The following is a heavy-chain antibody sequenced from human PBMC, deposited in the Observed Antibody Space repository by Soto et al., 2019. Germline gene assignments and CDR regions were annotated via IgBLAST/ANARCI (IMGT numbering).Heavy chain of an antibody. CDR1: GGSISSGAYS. Sequence: SETLSLTCTVSGGSISSGAYSWSWIRLPPGKRLEWIGYIYHRGTSHYNPSLKSRVTMSVDRSRNQFSLNLRSVTAADTAVYYCARTLDLGGSAGTNWFDPWGQGTLVTVSS. CDR2: IYHRGTS. V-gene: IGHV4-30-2*01. J-gene: IGHJ5*02. CDR3: ARTLDLGGSAGTNWFDP. D-gene: IGHD2-15*01.